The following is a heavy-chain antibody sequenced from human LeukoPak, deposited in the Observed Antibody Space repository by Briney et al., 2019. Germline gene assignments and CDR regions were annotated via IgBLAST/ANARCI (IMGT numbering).Heavy chain of an antibody. J-gene: IGHJ4*02. CDR2: ISNDGSYK. D-gene: IGHD5-18*01. Sequence: GGSLRLSCAASGLTFSCCGMHWVRQAPGKGLEWAAVISNDGSYKNYVDSVKGRFTISRDNSKNTLELQMSSLRDEDTAVYYCAKDQDNYGFDFWGQGTLVTVSS. CDR3: AKDQDNYGFDF. CDR1: GLTFSCCG. V-gene: IGHV3-30*18.